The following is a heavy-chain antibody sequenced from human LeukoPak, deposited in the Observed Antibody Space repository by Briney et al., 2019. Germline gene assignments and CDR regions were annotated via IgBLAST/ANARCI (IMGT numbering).Heavy chain of an antibody. V-gene: IGHV3-11*04. D-gene: IGHD3-22*01. Sequence: GGSLRLSCAASGFTFSDYYMSWIRQAPGKGLEWVSYISSSGSTIYYADSVKGRFTISRDNSKNTLYLQMNSLRAEDTAVYYCAREGLTYYYDSTCAFDIWGQGTMVTVSS. J-gene: IGHJ3*02. CDR2: ISSSGSTI. CDR1: GFTFSDYY. CDR3: AREGLTYYYDSTCAFDI.